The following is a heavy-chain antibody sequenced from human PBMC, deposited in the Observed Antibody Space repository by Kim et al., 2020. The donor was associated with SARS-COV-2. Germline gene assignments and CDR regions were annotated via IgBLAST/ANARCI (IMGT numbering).Heavy chain of an antibody. V-gene: IGHV3-15*01. CDR3: TTEHYDILTGWNGDY. CDR2: IKSKTDGGTT. CDR1: GFSFSNAW. Sequence: GGSLRLSCAASGFSFSNAWMRWVRQAPGKGLEWVGRIKSKTDGGTTDYAAPVKGRFTISRDDSKNTLYLQMNSLKTEDTAVYYCTTEHYDILTGWNGDYWGQGTLVTVSS. J-gene: IGHJ4*02. D-gene: IGHD3-9*01.